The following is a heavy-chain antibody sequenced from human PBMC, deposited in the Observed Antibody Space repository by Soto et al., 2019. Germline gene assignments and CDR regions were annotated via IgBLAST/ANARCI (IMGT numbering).Heavy chain of an antibody. CDR2: IYYSGST. V-gene: IGHV4-31*03. J-gene: IGHJ3*02. D-gene: IGHD3-22*01. Sequence: SETLSLTCTVSGGSISSGGYYWSWIRQHPGKGLEWIGYIYYSGSTYYNPSLKSRVTISVDTSKNQFSLKLSSVTAADTAVYYWARDLDSSGAFDIWGQGTMVTVS. CDR3: ARDLDSSGAFDI. CDR1: GGSISSGGYY.